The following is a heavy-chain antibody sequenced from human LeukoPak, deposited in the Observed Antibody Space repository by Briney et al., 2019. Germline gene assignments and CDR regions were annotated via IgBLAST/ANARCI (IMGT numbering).Heavy chain of an antibody. CDR2: INTDRGGT. D-gene: IGHD6-13*01. CDR1: GYTFTDYY. Sequence: ASVKVSCKASGYTFTDYYMHWVRQAPGQGLEWMVWINTDRGGTNYAQKVQGRVTMTIDTSISTAYLELTRLTSDDTAVYYCARGEGSSIDYWGQGTLVTVSS. V-gene: IGHV1-2*02. CDR3: ARGEGSSIDY. J-gene: IGHJ4*02.